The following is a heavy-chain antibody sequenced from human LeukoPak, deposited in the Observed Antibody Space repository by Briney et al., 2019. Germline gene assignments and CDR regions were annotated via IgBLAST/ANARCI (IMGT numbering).Heavy chain of an antibody. Sequence: GGSLRLSCAASGFTLRDYYVSWLREAPGKGVEGVSYISSSGSTIYYADSVKGRFTISRDNAKDSLYLQMNSLRAEDTAVYYCASDVLLWFGELYGALDYWGQGTLVTVSS. J-gene: IGHJ4*02. CDR3: ASDVLLWFGELYGALDY. D-gene: IGHD3-10*01. V-gene: IGHV3-11*01. CDR2: ISSSGSTI. CDR1: GFTLRDYY.